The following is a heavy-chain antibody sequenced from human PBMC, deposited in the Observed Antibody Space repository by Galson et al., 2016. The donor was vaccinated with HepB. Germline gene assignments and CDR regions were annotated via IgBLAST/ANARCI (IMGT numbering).Heavy chain of an antibody. CDR3: ARVARGGSAWYIFT. D-gene: IGHD6-19*01. CDR2: IYYTGST. Sequence: SETLSLTCTVSGDSVSSGHYYWGWIRQPPGKGLEWIGYIYYTGSTYYNPSLKSRITISVDTSKNQFSLNLSSVTAADMAVYFCARVARGGSAWYIFTWGQGTLVTVSS. J-gene: IGHJ4*02. CDR1: GDSVSSGHYY. V-gene: IGHV4-61*01.